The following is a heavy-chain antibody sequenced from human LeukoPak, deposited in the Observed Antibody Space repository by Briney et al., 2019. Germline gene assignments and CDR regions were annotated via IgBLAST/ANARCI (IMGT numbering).Heavy chain of an antibody. CDR3: ARDQEVLYSSSFDYYYYMDV. J-gene: IGHJ6*03. CDR2: INPSGGST. CDR1: GYTFTSYY. D-gene: IGHD6-13*01. V-gene: IGHV1-46*01. Sequence: ASVKVSCKASGYTFTSYYMHWVRQAPGQGLEWMGIINPSGGSTSYAQKFQGRVTMTRDTSTSTVYMELSSLRSEDTAVYYCARDQEVLYSSSFDYYYYMDVWGKGTTVTVSS.